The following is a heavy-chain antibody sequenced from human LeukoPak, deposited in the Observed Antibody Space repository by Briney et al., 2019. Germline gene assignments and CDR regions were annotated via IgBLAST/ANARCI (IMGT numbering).Heavy chain of an antibody. V-gene: IGHV5-51*01. CDR3: ARTETYYGSGSYFDAFDI. CDR2: IYPGDSDT. CDR1: GYIFTSYW. J-gene: IGHJ3*02. D-gene: IGHD3-10*01. Sequence: GESLKISCKGSGYIFTSYWIGWVRHMPGKGLEWIGIIYPGDSDTRYSPSFQGQVTISADKSISTAYLQWSSLKASDTAMYYCARTETYYGSGSYFDAFDIWGQGTMVTVSS.